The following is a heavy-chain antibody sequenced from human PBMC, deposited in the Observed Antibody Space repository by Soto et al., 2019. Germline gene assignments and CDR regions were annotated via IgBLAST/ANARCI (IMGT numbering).Heavy chain of an antibody. CDR3: AREERTSSYYSFDY. CDR1: GFAFSTYS. Sequence: QVQLVESGGGVVQPGRSLRLSCGASGFAFSTYSMHWVRQAPGKGLEWVAVISYDGRQEYYGDSVKGRFTVSRDNPKNTLYLQMNSLRTEDSAVYYCAREERTSSYYSFDYWGQGTLVTVSS. J-gene: IGHJ4*02. D-gene: IGHD1-26*01. V-gene: IGHV3-30*04. CDR2: ISYDGRQE.